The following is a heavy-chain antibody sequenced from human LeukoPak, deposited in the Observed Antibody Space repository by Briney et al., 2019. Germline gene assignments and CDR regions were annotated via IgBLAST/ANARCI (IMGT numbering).Heavy chain of an antibody. CDR2: MNPNSGGT. CDR1: GYTFTDTGNY. CDR3: VRGLLRELLGLDY. V-gene: IGHV1-2*02. D-gene: IGHD3-10*01. J-gene: IGHJ4*02. Sequence: ASVKVSCKTSGYTFTDTGNYMHWVRQAPGQGPEWMGWMNPNSGGTNYAQNFQGRVTMTRDTFISTAYMELSRLTSEDTAVYYCVRGLLRELLGLDYWGQGTLVTVSS.